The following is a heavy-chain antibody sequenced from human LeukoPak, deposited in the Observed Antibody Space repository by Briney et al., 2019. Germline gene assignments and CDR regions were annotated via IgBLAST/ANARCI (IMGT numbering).Heavy chain of an antibody. D-gene: IGHD3-9*01. Sequence: SQTLSLTCTVSGVSISSGTYYWSWIRQPPGKGLEWIGYIYYSGSTNYNPSLKSRVTISVDTSKNQFSLKLSSVTAADTAVYYCARADTGYFMYWGQGTLVTVSS. V-gene: IGHV4-61*01. J-gene: IGHJ4*02. CDR1: GVSISSGTYY. CDR3: ARADTGYFMY. CDR2: IYYSGST.